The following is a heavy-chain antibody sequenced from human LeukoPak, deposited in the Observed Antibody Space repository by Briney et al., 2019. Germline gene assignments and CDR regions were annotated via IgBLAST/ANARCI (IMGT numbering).Heavy chain of an antibody. J-gene: IGHJ6*04. CDR3: ARLAYGSGPYGMDV. Sequence: GGSMRLSCAASGFTFSSYEMNWVRQAPGKGLEWVSYISSSGSTIYYADSVKGRFTISRDNAKNSLYLQMNSLRAEDTAVYYCARLAYGSGPYGMDVWGKGTTVTVSS. CDR1: GFTFSSYE. D-gene: IGHD3-10*01. CDR2: ISSSGSTI. V-gene: IGHV3-48*03.